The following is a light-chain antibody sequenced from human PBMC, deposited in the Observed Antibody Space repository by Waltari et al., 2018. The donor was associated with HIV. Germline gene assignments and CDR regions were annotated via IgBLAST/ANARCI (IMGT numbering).Light chain of an antibody. CDR2: SDD. CDR1: SPNIGSNA. J-gene: IGLJ2*01. CDR3: ETWDDSLTAVV. V-gene: IGLV1-44*01. Sequence: QSVLTQPPSASGTPGKRVTISCSGGSPNIGSNAVNWYQQFPGTTPTLHIYSDDQRPSGVPDRFSGSKSAASASLAISGFQSEDEANYYCETWDDSLTAVVFGGGTRLTV.